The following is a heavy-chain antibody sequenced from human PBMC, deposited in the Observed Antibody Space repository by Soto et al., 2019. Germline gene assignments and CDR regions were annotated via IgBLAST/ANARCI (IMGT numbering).Heavy chain of an antibody. Sequence: SETLSLTCTVSGGSISSSSYYWGWIRQPPGKGLEWIGSIYYSGSTYYNPSLKSRVTISVDTSKNQFSLKLSSVTAADTAVYYCARHWTYGDYNYYYYYGMDVWGQGTTVT. CDR2: IYYSGST. V-gene: IGHV4-39*01. J-gene: IGHJ6*02. CDR1: GGSISSSSYY. D-gene: IGHD4-17*01. CDR3: ARHWTYGDYNYYYYYGMDV.